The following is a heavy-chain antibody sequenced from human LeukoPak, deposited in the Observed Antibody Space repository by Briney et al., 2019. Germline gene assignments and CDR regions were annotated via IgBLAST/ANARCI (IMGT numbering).Heavy chain of an antibody. D-gene: IGHD2-21*01. V-gene: IGHV3-23*01. Sequence: GGSLRLSCVASDFTFSSYDMTWVRQAPGKGLEWVASISDSGRYIFSADSMRGRFTISRDNSAKTLYLEIYSLRVDDTATYFCGGKFPGAAYYFDSSGPGTLVAVSS. J-gene: IGHJ4*02. CDR2: ISDSGRYI. CDR3: GGKFPGAAYYFDS. CDR1: DFTFSSYD.